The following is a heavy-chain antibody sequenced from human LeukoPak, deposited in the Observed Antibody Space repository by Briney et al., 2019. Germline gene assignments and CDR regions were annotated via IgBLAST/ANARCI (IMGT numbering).Heavy chain of an antibody. J-gene: IGHJ4*02. Sequence: GGSLRLSCAASGFTFSSYGMHWVRQAQGKGREGVAVISYDGGNKYYADSVKGRFTISRDNSKNTLYLQMNSLRAEDTAVYYCAKDFAGAVADLWGQGTLVTVSS. D-gene: IGHD6-19*01. CDR3: AKDFAGAVADL. CDR2: ISYDGGNK. CDR1: GFTFSSYG. V-gene: IGHV3-30*18.